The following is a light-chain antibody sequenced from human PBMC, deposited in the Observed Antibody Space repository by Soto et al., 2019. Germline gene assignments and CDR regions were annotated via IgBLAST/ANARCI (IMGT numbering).Light chain of an antibody. CDR1: QSVSSSY. Sequence: IGLTQSPATLSLSPGERATLSCRASQSVSSSYLAWYQQKPGQAPRLLIYGASSRATGIPDRFSGSGSGTDFTLTISRLKPEDFAVYYCQQYGSSPLTFGGGTKVEIK. CDR2: GAS. J-gene: IGKJ4*01. CDR3: QQYGSSPLT. V-gene: IGKV3-20*01.